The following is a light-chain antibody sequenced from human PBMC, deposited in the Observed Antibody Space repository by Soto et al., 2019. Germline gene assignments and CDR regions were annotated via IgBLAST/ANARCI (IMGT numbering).Light chain of an antibody. CDR2: LGS. V-gene: IGKV2-28*01. CDR1: QSLLHSNGYNY. Sequence: EIVMTQSPLSLPVTPGEPASISCRSSQSLLHSNGYNYLDWYLQKPGQSPQLLIYLGSNRASGVPDRFSGSGSGTDFTLKISRVEADDVGVYYCMQAVQPWTFGQGTKVEIK. CDR3: MQAVQPWT. J-gene: IGKJ1*01.